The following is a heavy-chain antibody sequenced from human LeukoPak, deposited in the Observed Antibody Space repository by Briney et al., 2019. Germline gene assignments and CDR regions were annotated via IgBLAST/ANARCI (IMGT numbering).Heavy chain of an antibody. CDR2: ISSSGSTI. D-gene: IGHD2-21*02. J-gene: IGHJ5*02. Sequence: GGSLRLSCAASGFTFSDYYMSWIRQAPGKGLEWVSYISSSGSTIYYADSVKGRFTIPRDNAKNSLYLQMNSLRAEDTAVYYCARELAYCGGDCYSGVFDPWGQGTLVTVSS. CDR1: GFTFSDYY. CDR3: ARELAYCGGDCYSGVFDP. V-gene: IGHV3-11*04.